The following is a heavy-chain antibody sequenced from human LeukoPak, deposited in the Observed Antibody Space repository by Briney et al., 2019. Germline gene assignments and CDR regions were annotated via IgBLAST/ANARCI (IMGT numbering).Heavy chain of an antibody. CDR1: GFTFITYN. J-gene: IGHJ4*02. CDR2: ISSSSNTI. Sequence: GGSLRLSCAASGFTFITYNMNWVRQAPGKGLEWVSYISSSSNTIYYADSVKGRFTISRDNAKNSLYLQMNSLTAEDTAVYYCARRPYDYGDYFDYWGQGTLVTVSS. D-gene: IGHD4-17*01. CDR3: ARRPYDYGDYFDY. V-gene: IGHV3-48*04.